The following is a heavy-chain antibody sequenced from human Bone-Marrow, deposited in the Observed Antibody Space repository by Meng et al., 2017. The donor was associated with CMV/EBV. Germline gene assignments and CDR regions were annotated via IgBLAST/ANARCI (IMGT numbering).Heavy chain of an antibody. CDR2: IRYDETNK. J-gene: IGHJ4*02. D-gene: IGHD1-14*01. Sequence: GESLKISCAASGFTFSSYGMHWVRQAPGKGLEWVAFIRYDETNKYYADSVKGRFTISRDNSKNTLYLQMNSLRAEDTAVYYCARGYVRFDYWGQGTLVTVYS. CDR1: GFTFSSYG. CDR3: ARGYVRFDY. V-gene: IGHV3-30*02.